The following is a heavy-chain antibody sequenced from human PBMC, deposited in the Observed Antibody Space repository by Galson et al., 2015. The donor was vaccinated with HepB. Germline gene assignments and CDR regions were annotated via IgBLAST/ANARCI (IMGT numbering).Heavy chain of an antibody. CDR1: GFTFNIYA. CDR2: ISRDGGRK. J-gene: IGHJ6*02. V-gene: IGHV3-30*01. D-gene: IGHD4/OR15-4a*01. CDR3: ARAIESGAIGYYYGVDV. Sequence: SLRLSCAASGFTFNIYAFHWVRQWPGRELEWVAVISRDGGRKYHADSLEGRFIVSRENSRNILYLQMNSLKPEDTATYYCARAIESGAIGYYYGVDVWGQGATVTVSS.